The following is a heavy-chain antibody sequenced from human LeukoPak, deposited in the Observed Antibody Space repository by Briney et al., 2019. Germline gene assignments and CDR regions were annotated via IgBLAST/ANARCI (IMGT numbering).Heavy chain of an antibody. D-gene: IGHD6-19*01. CDR2: ISGSAYST. Sequence: GRSLRLSCAASGFTFSSYAMSWVRQAPGKGLEWVSAISGSAYSTYYADSVKGRFTISRDNSKNTLYLQMNSLRAEDTAVYYCAKETVAAPPIDYWGQGTLVTVSS. V-gene: IGHV3-23*01. J-gene: IGHJ4*02. CDR1: GFTFSSYA. CDR3: AKETVAAPPIDY.